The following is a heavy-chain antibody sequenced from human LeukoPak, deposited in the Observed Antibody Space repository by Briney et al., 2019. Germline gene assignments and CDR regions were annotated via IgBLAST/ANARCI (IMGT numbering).Heavy chain of an antibody. CDR2: INPNSGGT. J-gene: IGHJ4*02. CDR1: GYTFTGYY. CDR3: ARGRVVVIEFPDY. D-gene: IGHD3-22*01. Sequence: ASVKVSCKASGYTFTGYYMHWVRQAPGQGLEWMGWINPNSGGTNYAQKFQGRVTMTRDTSISTAYMELSRLRSDDTAVYYCARGRVVVIEFPDYWGQGTLATVSS. V-gene: IGHV1-2*02.